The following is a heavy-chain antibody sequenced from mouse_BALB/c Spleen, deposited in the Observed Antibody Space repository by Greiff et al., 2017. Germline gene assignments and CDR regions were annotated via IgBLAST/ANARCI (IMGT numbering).Heavy chain of an antibody. CDR2: ISYSGST. D-gene: IGHD2-10*01. CDR3: ATYYGNSYAMDY. V-gene: IGHV3-2*02. CDR1: GYSITSDYA. Sequence: VQLQQSGPGLVKPSQSLSLTCTVTGYSITSDYAWNWIRQFPGNKLEWMGYISYSGSTSYNPSLKSRISITRDTSKNQFFLQLNSVTTEDTATYYCATYYGNSYAMDYWGQGTSVTVSS. J-gene: IGHJ4*01.